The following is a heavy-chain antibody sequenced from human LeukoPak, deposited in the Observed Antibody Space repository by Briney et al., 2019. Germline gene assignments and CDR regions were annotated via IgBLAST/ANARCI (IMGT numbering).Heavy chain of an antibody. D-gene: IGHD2-2*01. CDR1: GFTFDNYA. Sequence: AGSLTHSCAASGFTFDNYAMHWVRQAPGKGLEGVSGISWNSGSIGYADSVKGRFTINRDNAKNFLYLQMNSLRAEDTALYYCAKGDCSNTSCTRAFDYWGQGTLVTVSS. V-gene: IGHV3-9*01. CDR2: ISWNSGSI. CDR3: AKGDCSNTSCTRAFDY. J-gene: IGHJ4*02.